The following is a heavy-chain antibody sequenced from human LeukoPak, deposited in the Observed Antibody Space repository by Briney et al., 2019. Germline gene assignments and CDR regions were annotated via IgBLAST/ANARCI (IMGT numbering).Heavy chain of an antibody. J-gene: IGHJ4*02. Sequence: SETLSLTCTVSGGSISSYSWSWIRQPPGKELEWIGHIYYSGSTNYNPSLKSRVTISVDTSKNQFSLKMSSVTAADTAVYYCARHRTDYSLDYWGQGTLVTVSS. D-gene: IGHD4/OR15-4a*01. CDR2: IYYSGST. CDR3: ARHRTDYSLDY. CDR1: GGSISSYS. V-gene: IGHV4-59*08.